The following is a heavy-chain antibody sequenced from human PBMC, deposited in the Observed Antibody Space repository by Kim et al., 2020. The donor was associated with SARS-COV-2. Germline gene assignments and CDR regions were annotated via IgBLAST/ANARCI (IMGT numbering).Heavy chain of an antibody. D-gene: IGHD3-3*01. CDR2: ISYDGSNK. CDR1: GFTFSSYG. CDR3: AKGPLWSGSSYYYYGMDV. Sequence: GGSLRLSCAASGFTFSSYGMHWVRQAPGKGLEWVAVISYDGSNKYYADSVKGRFTISRDNSKNTLYLQMNSLRAEDTAVYYCAKGPLWSGSSYYYYGMDVWCQGTTVTVSS. V-gene: IGHV3-30*18. J-gene: IGHJ6*02.